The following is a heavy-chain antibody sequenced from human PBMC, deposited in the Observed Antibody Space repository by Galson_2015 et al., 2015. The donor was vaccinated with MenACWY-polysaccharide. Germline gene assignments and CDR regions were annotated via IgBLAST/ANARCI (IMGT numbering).Heavy chain of an antibody. Sequence: SLRLSCAGSGFIFSNAWMNWVRQAPGEGLEWVGRIKSKPNGGTIEYAAPVKGRFTISRDDSKNTVYVQMNSLKTEDTAVYYCSTGDGHTTGFDYWGQGALVIVSS. CDR3: STGDGHTTGFDY. J-gene: IGHJ4*02. V-gene: IGHV3-15*01. CDR2: IKSKPNGGTI. D-gene: IGHD2-8*02. CDR1: GFIFSNAW.